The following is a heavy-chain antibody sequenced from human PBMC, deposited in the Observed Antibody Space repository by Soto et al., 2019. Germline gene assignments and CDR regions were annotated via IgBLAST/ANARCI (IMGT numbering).Heavy chain of an antibody. CDR3: HCYQDPFDY. CDR2: ISWNSGSI. V-gene: IGHV3-9*01. J-gene: IGHJ4*02. D-gene: IGHD2-15*01. Sequence: GGSLRLSCAASGFTFDDYAMHWVRQAPGKGLEWVSGISWNSGSIGYADSVKGRFTISRDNAKNSLYLQMNSLRAEDTALYYCHCYQDPFDYWGQGTLVTVSS. CDR1: GFTFDDYA.